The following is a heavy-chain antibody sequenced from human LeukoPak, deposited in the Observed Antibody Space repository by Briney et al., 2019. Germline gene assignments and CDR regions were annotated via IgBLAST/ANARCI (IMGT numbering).Heavy chain of an antibody. J-gene: IGHJ6*03. CDR1: EFSVGSNY. Sequence: PGGSLRLSCAASEFSVGSNYMTWVRQAPGKGLEWVSLIYSGGSTYYADSVKGRFTISRDNSKNTLYLQMNSLGAEDTAVYFCARLGPVNKDHYIDVGGKGTTVTISS. V-gene: IGHV3-66*04. CDR2: IYSGGST. D-gene: IGHD4-17*01. CDR3: ARLGPVNKDHYIDV.